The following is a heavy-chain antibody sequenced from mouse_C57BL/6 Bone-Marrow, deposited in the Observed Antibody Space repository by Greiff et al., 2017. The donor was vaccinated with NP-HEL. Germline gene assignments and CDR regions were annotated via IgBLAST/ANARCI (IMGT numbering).Heavy chain of an antibody. J-gene: IGHJ3*01. D-gene: IGHD2-1*01. V-gene: IGHV7-1*01. CDR1: GFTFSDFY. CDR3: ARDLLD. Sequence: EVKLMESGGGLVQSGRSLRLSCATSGFTFSDFYMEWVRQAPGKGLEWIAASRNKANDYTTEYSASVKGRFIVSRDTSQSILYLQMNALRAEDTAIYYCARDLLDWGQGTLVTVSA. CDR2: SRNKANDYTT.